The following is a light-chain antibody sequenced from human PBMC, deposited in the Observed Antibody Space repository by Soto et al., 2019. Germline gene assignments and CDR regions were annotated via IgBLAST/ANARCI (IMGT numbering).Light chain of an antibody. Sequence: IQMTQSPSSPSASVGDRVTITCRASQGIRTDLGWYQQRPGKAPKLLIVGASTLQSGVQSRFSGSGSGTDFTLTIRSLQPEDSATYYCIQDISDPRTFGQGTKVDIK. J-gene: IGKJ1*01. CDR1: QGIRTD. CDR3: IQDISDPRT. V-gene: IGKV1-6*01. CDR2: GAS.